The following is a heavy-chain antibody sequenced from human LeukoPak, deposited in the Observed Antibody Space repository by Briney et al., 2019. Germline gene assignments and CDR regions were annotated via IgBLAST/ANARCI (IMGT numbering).Heavy chain of an antibody. J-gene: IGHJ6*02. CDR1: GWSFSDYY. CDR3: ARVPGGYYYGMDV. V-gene: IGHV4-34*01. CDR2: INHSGST. Sequence: SETLSLTCAGYGWSFSDYYWSWIRQPPGKGLEWIGEINHSGSTNYNPSLESRVTISVDTSKNQFSLKLSSVTAADTAVYYCARVPGGYYYGMDVWGQGTTVTVSS.